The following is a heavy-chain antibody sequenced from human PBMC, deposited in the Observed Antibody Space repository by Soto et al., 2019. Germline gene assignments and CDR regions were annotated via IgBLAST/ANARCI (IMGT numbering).Heavy chain of an antibody. J-gene: IGHJ4*02. CDR1: GFTVSSYA. CDR2: IWYDGDNK. Sequence: QVQLVESGGGVVQPGRSLRLSCAASGFTVSSYAMHWVRQAPGKGPEWVAVIWYDGDNKYYADSVKGRFTISRDNSKNPLYLQMTSLRAEETAVYYCARDTDRYNYGLDYWGQGTLVTVSS. CDR3: ARDTDRYNYGLDY. V-gene: IGHV3-33*01. D-gene: IGHD5-18*01.